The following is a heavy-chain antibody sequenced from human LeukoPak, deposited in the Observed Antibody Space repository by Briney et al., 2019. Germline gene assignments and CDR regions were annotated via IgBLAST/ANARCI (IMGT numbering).Heavy chain of an antibody. J-gene: IGHJ4*02. CDR2: ISSSSSYI. Sequence: PGGSLRLSCAASGFTFSSYSMNWVRQAPGKRLEWVPSISSSSSYIYYADSVKGRFTISRDNARNTVYLQMNSLGAEDTAVYYCARGVRGGYYLDYWGQGSLVTVSP. CDR3: ARGVRGGYYLDY. D-gene: IGHD3-16*01. V-gene: IGHV3-21*01. CDR1: GFTFSSYS.